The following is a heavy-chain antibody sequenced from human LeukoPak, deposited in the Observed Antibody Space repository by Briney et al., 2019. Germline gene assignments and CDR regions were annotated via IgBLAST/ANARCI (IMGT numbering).Heavy chain of an antibody. CDR2: INPSGGST. D-gene: IGHD2-2*01. Sequence: GASVKVSCKAPGYTFTRYYMHWVRQAPGQGLEWMGIINPSGGSTSSPQKFRGRVTMTRDTSTSTVYMEVSSLRSEDTAVYYCARDYAVPGATDYYYYGMDVWGQGTTVTVSS. CDR3: ARDYAVPGATDYYYYGMDV. CDR1: GYTFTRYY. V-gene: IGHV1-46*01. J-gene: IGHJ6*02.